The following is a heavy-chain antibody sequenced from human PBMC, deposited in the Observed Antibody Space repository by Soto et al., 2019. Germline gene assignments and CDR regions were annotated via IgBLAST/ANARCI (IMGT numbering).Heavy chain of an antibody. CDR2: VNPSGGHT. Sequence: QVQLVQSGAEVKKPGASVKVSCKASGDTFTDYYIHWVRQAPGQGLEWMGTVNPSGGHTTYAQHFLGRMAMTRDTSTSTLYMGLTSLTSEDTAVYYCARVGHVVVVTAALDYWGQGTLVTVSS. CDR3: ARVGHVVVVTAALDY. CDR1: GDTFTDYY. D-gene: IGHD2-21*02. J-gene: IGHJ4*02. V-gene: IGHV1-46*03.